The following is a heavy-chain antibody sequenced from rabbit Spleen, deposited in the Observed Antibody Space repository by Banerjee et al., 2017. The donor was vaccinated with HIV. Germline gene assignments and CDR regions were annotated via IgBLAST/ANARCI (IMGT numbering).Heavy chain of an antibody. Sequence: QEQLVESRGGLVKPGASLTLTCTASGFIFSSYYYMCWVRQAPGKGLEWIACIYTSNSDTYYASWAKGRFTISKTSSTTVTLQMTSLTAADTATYFCARDLVAVIGWNFNLWGPGTLVTVS. D-gene: IGHD1-1*01. CDR2: IYTSNSDT. J-gene: IGHJ4*01. CDR1: GFIFSSYYY. CDR3: ARDLVAVIGWNFNL. V-gene: IGHV1S45*01.